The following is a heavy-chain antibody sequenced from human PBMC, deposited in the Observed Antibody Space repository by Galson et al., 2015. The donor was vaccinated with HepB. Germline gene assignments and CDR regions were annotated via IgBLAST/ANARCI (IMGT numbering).Heavy chain of an antibody. CDR2: ISYDGSNK. CDR3: AKDLWDYDSSGYYSGWFDP. J-gene: IGHJ5*02. CDR1: GFTFSSYD. Sequence: LRLSCAASGFTFSSYDMHWVRQAPGKGLEWVALISYDGSNKYSADSVKGRFTISRDNSKNTLYLQMNSLRAEDTAVYYCAKDLWDYDSSGYYSGWFDPWGQGTLVTVSS. D-gene: IGHD3-22*01. V-gene: IGHV3-30*18.